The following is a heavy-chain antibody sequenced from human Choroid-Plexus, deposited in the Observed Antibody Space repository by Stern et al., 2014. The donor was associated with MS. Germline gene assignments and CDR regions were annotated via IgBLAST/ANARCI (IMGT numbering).Heavy chain of an antibody. CDR3: AKDRQWSTYFFDY. J-gene: IGHJ4*02. V-gene: IGHV3-30*18. CDR2: LTYDGSDK. D-gene: IGHD2-15*01. CDR1: GFTFSNFG. Sequence: VRLVQSGGGVAQPGRPLILSCAASGFTFSNFGMHWVRQAPGQGLEWVSLLTYDGSDKYYADSVKGRFTIFRDNSKNTLYMHMNSLRAEDTAVYYCAKDRQWSTYFFDYWGQGSLVTVSS.